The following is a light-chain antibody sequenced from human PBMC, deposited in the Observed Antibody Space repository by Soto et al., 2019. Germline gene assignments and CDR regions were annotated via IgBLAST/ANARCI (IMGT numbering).Light chain of an antibody. CDR1: QSVSSN. CDR3: QQRSNWPLIT. CDR2: DAS. V-gene: IGKV3-11*01. Sequence: IVLTQSPATLSVSPGERPTLSCRASQSVSSNLAWYQQKPGQAPRLXXYDASNRATGIPARFSGSGSGTDFTLPISSLEPEDFAAYYCQQRSNWPLITFGQGTRLEIK. J-gene: IGKJ5*01.